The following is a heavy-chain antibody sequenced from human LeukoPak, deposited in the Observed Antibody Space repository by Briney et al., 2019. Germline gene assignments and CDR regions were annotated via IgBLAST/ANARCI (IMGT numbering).Heavy chain of an antibody. CDR1: GFTVNSNY. V-gene: IGHV3-53*01. J-gene: IGHJ6*03. Sequence: GGSLRLSCAASGFTVNSNYMSWVRQAPGKGLEWVLVIYSGGNTYYADSVKGRFTISRDNSKNTLYLQMNSLRAEDTAVYYCARGGITSIFGVVIIGYYVDVWGKGTTVTVSS. D-gene: IGHD3-3*01. CDR3: ARGGITSIFGVVIIGYYVDV. CDR2: IYSGGNT.